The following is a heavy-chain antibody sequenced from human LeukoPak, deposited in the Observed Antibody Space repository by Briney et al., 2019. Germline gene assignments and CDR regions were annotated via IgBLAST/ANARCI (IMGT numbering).Heavy chain of an antibody. CDR3: ARQPANTAAFDI. CDR2: VRDNGES. CDR1: GDSVTSSY. J-gene: IGHJ3*02. Sequence: SETLSLPCSVSGDSVTSSYWNWIRQPPGKGLEWIAYVRDNGESNYNPSLKSRVAISLDTANNQISLRLNFVTAADTAIYYCARQPANTAAFDIWGLGTMVTVSS. V-gene: IGHV4-59*08. D-gene: IGHD5-18*01.